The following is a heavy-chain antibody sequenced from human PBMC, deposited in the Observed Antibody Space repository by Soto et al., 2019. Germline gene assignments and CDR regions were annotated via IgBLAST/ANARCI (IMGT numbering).Heavy chain of an antibody. D-gene: IGHD4-17*01. V-gene: IGHV3-30*18. CDR2: ISYDGSNK. CDR3: AKVGVDYGDLVYYYYYGMDV. J-gene: IGHJ6*02. Sequence: QVQLVESGGGVVQPGRSLRLSCAASGFTFSSYGMHWVRQAPGKGLEWVAVISYDGSNKYYADSVKGRFTSSRDNSKNTLYLQMNSLRAEDTAVYYCAKVGVDYGDLVYYYYYGMDVWGQGTTVTVSS. CDR1: GFTFSSYG.